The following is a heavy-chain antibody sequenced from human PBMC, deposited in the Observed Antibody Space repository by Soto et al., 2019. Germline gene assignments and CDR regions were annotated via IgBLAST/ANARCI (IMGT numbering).Heavy chain of an antibody. V-gene: IGHV3-30-3*01. CDR3: ATALSGYLN. CDR1: GFTFSSYA. D-gene: IGHD5-12*01. CDR2: ISYDGSNK. Sequence: PGGSLRLSCAASGFTFSSYAMHWVRQAPGKGLEWVAVISYDGSNKYYADSVKGRFTISRDNSKNTLYLQVNSLRAEDTAVYLCATALSGYLNWGQGTLVTVSS. J-gene: IGHJ4*02.